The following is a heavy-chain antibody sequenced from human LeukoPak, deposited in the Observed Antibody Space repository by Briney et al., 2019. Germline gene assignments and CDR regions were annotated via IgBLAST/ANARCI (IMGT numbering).Heavy chain of an antibody. CDR3: ARATYYYGSGSYRRKNWFDP. D-gene: IGHD3-10*01. V-gene: IGHV4-34*01. CDR2: INHSGST. Sequence: KPSETLSLTCAVYGGSFSGYYWSWIRQPPGKGLEWIGEINHSGSTNYNPSLKSRVNISVDTSKNQFSLKLSSVTAADPAVYYCARATYYYGSGSYRRKNWFDPWGQGTLVTVSS. CDR1: GGSFSGYY. J-gene: IGHJ5*02.